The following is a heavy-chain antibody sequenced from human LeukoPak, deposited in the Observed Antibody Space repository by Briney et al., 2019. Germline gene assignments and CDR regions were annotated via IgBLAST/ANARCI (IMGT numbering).Heavy chain of an antibody. CDR1: GGTFSSYA. Sequence: SVKVSCKASGGTFSSYAISWVRQAPGQGLEWMGRIIPILGIANYAQKFQGRVTITADKSTSTAYMELSSLRSEDTAVYYCARDVTSGRSIAAAGPFDYWGQGTLVTVSS. V-gene: IGHV1-69*04. CDR2: IIPILGIA. J-gene: IGHJ4*02. CDR3: ARDVTSGRSIAAAGPFDY. D-gene: IGHD6-13*01.